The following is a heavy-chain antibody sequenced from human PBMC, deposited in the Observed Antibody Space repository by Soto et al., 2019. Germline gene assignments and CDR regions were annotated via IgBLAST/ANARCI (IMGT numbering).Heavy chain of an antibody. V-gene: IGHV1-18*04. Sequence: QVQLVQSGAEVKKPGASVKVSCKASGYTFTSYGISWVRQAPGQGLEWMGWISAYNGNTNYAQKLQGRVTMTTDTSTSTAYMDLRSLRSDDTAVYYCARVDYGTIKGYYGMDVWGQGTTVTVSS. CDR1: GYTFTSYG. CDR3: ARVDYGTIKGYYGMDV. J-gene: IGHJ6*02. D-gene: IGHD4-17*01. CDR2: ISAYNGNT.